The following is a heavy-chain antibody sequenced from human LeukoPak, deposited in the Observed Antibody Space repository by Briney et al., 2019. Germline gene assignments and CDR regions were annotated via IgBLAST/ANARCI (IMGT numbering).Heavy chain of an antibody. CDR1: GGSISSGDYY. V-gene: IGHV4-30-4*08. CDR3: ASGGEASSNYYYYYYMDV. CDR2: IYYSGST. Sequence: SETLSLTCTVSGGSISSGDYYWSWIRQPPGKGLEWIGYIYYSGSTYYNPSLKSRVTISVDTSENQFSLKLSSVTAADTAVYYCASGGEASSNYYYYYYMDVWGKGTTVTVSS. D-gene: IGHD3-10*01. J-gene: IGHJ6*03.